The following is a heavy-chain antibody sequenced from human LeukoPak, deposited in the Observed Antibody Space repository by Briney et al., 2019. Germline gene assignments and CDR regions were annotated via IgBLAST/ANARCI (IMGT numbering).Heavy chain of an antibody. D-gene: IGHD3-22*01. Sequence: SETLSLTCTVSGGSISSYYWSWIRQPPGKGPEWIGYIYYSGSTNYNPSLKSRVTISVDTSKNQFSLRLSSVTAADTAVYYCARGFYDSSGYYYLDYWGQGTLVTVSS. CDR3: ARGFYDSSGYYYLDY. CDR2: IYYSGST. CDR1: GGSISSYY. J-gene: IGHJ4*02. V-gene: IGHV4-59*01.